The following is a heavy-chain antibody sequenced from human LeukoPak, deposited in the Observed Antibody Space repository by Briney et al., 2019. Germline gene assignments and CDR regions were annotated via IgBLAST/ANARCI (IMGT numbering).Heavy chain of an antibody. J-gene: IGHJ5*02. V-gene: IGHV3-23*01. CDR3: AKDARSSENWFDP. CDR1: GFTLSTYW. D-gene: IGHD2-2*01. Sequence: HTGGSLRLSCAASGFTLSTYWMNWVRQAPGKGLEWVSAISGSGGSTYYADSVKGRFTISRDNSKNTLYLQMNSLRAEDTAVYYCAKDARSSENWFDPWGQGTLVTVSS. CDR2: ISGSGGST.